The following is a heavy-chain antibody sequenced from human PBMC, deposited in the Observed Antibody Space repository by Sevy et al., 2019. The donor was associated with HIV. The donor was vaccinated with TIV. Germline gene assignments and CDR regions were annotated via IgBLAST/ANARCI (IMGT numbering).Heavy chain of an antibody. CDR1: GYTFTSYD. CDR2: MNPNSGNT. J-gene: IGHJ4*02. Sequence: ASVKLSCKASGYTFTSYDINWVRQATGQGLEWMGWMNPNSGNTGYAQKFQGRVTMTRNTSISTAYMELSSLRSEDTAVYYCARGLVTMVRGVPSLRDYWGQGTLVTVSS. CDR3: ARGLVTMVRGVPSLRDY. V-gene: IGHV1-8*01. D-gene: IGHD3-10*01.